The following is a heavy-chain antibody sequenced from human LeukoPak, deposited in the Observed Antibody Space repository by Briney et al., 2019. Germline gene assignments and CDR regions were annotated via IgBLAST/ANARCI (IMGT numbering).Heavy chain of an antibody. V-gene: IGHV4-39*01. CDR2: IYYSGST. Sequence: SETLSLTCTVSGGSISSSSYYWGWIRQPPGKGLEWIGSIYYSGSTYYNPSLKSRVTISVDTSKNQFSLKLSSVTAADTAVYYCARHASGELPQIDYWGQGTLVTVSS. J-gene: IGHJ4*02. CDR3: ARHASGELPQIDY. CDR1: GGSISSSSYY. D-gene: IGHD1-26*01.